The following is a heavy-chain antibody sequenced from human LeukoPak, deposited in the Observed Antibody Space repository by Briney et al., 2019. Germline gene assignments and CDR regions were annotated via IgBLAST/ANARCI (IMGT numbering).Heavy chain of an antibody. J-gene: IGHJ4*02. D-gene: IGHD2-2*02. V-gene: IGHV1-58*01. CDR2: IVVGSGNT. CDR1: GFTFTSSA. Sequence: SVKVSCKASGFTFTSSAVQWVRQARGQRLEWIGWIVVGSGNTNYAQKFQERVTITRDMSTSTAYMELSSLRSEDTAVYYCARRYTASPGERFDYWGQGTLVTVSS. CDR3: ARRYTASPGERFDY.